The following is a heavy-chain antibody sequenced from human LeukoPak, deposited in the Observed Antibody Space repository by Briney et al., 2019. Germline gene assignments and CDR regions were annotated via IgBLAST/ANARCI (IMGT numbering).Heavy chain of an antibody. Sequence: GASVKVSCKASGYTFTGYYMHWVRQAPGQGLEWMGWISAYNGNTNYAQKLQGRVTMTTDTSTSTAYMELRSLRSDDTAVYYCARDHYGSGSYSHYFDYWGQGTLVTVSS. V-gene: IGHV1-18*04. CDR2: ISAYNGNT. CDR1: GYTFTGYY. D-gene: IGHD3-10*01. J-gene: IGHJ4*02. CDR3: ARDHYGSGSYSHYFDY.